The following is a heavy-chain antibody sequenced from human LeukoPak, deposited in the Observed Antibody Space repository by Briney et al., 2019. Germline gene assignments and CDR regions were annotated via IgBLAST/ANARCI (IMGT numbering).Heavy chain of an antibody. J-gene: IGHJ5*02. Sequence: SETLSLTCSVSGASITSSYWSWIRQTPGKGLEWIGNIYSGSTNYNPSFESRVTVSLDTSKNQFSLRLTSVTAADTALYYCARDGYGSGSYGWFDPWGQGNLVTVSS. CDR1: GASITSSY. V-gene: IGHV4-59*01. CDR3: ARDGYGSGSYGWFDP. CDR2: IYSGST. D-gene: IGHD3-10*01.